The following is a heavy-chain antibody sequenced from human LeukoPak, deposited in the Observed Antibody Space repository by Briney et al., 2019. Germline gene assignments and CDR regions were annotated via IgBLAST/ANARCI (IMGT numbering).Heavy chain of an antibody. CDR2: FSHSGNT. Sequence: SETLSLTCTVSGGSISSYYWSWIRQPPGKGLEWIGSFSHSGNTDYNPSLKSRVTISVDTSKNQYSLKLSSVAAADTAVYYCARDGNRGVWFDPWGLGTLVTVSS. CDR3: ARDGNRGVWFDP. CDR1: GGSISSYY. D-gene: IGHD3-10*01. J-gene: IGHJ5*02. V-gene: IGHV4-59*12.